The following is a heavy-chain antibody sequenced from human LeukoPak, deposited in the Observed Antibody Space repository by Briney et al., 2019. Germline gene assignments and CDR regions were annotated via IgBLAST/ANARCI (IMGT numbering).Heavy chain of an antibody. J-gene: IGHJ4*02. CDR3: ARSNRGSGSYLPEY. Sequence: GGSLRLSCEASGLVFRDYSMIWVRQAPGKGLEWLSYISSGSGTIYYADSAKGRFTISRDNAKNSLYLQMNSLRDEDTAVYYCARSNRGSGSYLPEYWGQGTLVTVSS. CDR1: GLVFRDYS. D-gene: IGHD3-10*01. V-gene: IGHV3-48*02. CDR2: ISSGSGTI.